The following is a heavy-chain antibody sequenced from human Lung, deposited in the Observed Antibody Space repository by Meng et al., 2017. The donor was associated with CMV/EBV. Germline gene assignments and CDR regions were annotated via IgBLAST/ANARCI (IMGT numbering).Heavy chain of an antibody. J-gene: IGHJ4*02. CDR1: GGSISTYY. Sequence: QVQLRESGPGLVKPSETLSLPCAVSGGSISTYYWSWIRQPPGKGLEWIGNNYYSGSTNYNPSLASRVTISVDSSKNQFSLKLSSVTAADTAVYYCVRHQNGGTYPLDYWGQGTLVTVSS. D-gene: IGHD3-16*02. V-gene: IGHV4-59*08. CDR2: NYYSGST. CDR3: VRHQNGGTYPLDY.